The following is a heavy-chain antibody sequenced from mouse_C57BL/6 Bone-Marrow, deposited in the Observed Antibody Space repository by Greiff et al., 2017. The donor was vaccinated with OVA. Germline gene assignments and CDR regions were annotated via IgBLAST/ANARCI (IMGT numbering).Heavy chain of an antibody. CDR1: GFNIKDDY. CDR3: TTPIYYDSSGFAY. D-gene: IGHD2-4*01. V-gene: IGHV14-4*01. CDR2: IDPGNGDT. Sequence: EVMLVEPGAELVRPGASVKLSCTASGFNIKDDYMHWVKQRPEQGLEWIGWIDPGNGDTEYASKFQGKATITADTSSNTAYLQLSILTSEDTAVYYCTTPIYYDSSGFAYWGQGTLVTVSA. J-gene: IGHJ3*01.